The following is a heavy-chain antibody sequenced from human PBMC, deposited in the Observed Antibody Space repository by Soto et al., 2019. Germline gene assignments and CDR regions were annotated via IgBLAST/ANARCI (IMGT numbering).Heavy chain of an antibody. J-gene: IGHJ5*02. CDR2: INPNSVGT. CDR3: ARDYYDRSGPRGYWFDP. D-gene: IGHD3-22*01. Sequence: AASVKVSSKAYGYTFTGYYMHWVRQAPGQGLEWMGWINPNSVGTNYAQKFQGRVTMTRDTSISTAYMELSRLRSDDTAVYYCARDYYDRSGPRGYWFDPWGQGTLVNVSS. V-gene: IGHV1-2*02. CDR1: GYTFTGYY.